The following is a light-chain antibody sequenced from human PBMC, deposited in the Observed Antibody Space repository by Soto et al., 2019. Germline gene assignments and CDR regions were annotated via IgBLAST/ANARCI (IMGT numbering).Light chain of an antibody. CDR3: ASLTNTNFV. CDR2: EVT. J-gene: IGLJ7*01. CDR1: SSDVGAYNL. Sequence: QSALTQPASVSGSPGQSITISCTGTSSDVGAYNLVSWYQHLPDKAPKLIISEVTNRPSGVSDRFSGSKSGNTASLTISGLQAEDEADYYCASLTNTNFVFGSGTQLTVL. V-gene: IGLV2-14*01.